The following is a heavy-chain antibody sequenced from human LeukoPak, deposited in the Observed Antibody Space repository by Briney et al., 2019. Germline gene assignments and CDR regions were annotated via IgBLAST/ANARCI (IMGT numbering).Heavy chain of an antibody. D-gene: IGHD2-21*01. V-gene: IGHV4-30-4*08. Sequence: SETLSLTCTVSGGSISSGDYYWSWIRQPPGKGLEWIGYIYYSGSTYYNPSLQSRVTISVDTSKNQFSLKLSSVTAADTAVYYCASSILWPRGAFDIWGQGTMVTVSS. CDR3: ASSILWPRGAFDI. J-gene: IGHJ3*02. CDR1: GGSISSGDYY. CDR2: IYYSGST.